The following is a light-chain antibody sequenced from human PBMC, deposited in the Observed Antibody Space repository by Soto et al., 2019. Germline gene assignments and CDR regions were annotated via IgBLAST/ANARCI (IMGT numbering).Light chain of an antibody. CDR1: QGISSA. J-gene: IGKJ4*02. CDR2: AAS. V-gene: IGKV1-9*01. CDR3: QQVHSYTRT. Sequence: IPLTQSPSLLSAFVGHSVTIICRDSQGISSALAGYQHTPGKAPKFLIYAASTLQSGVPARFSGSGAGTDFTLTISSLKHEDFATYYCQQVHSYTRTFGGGTKVDIK.